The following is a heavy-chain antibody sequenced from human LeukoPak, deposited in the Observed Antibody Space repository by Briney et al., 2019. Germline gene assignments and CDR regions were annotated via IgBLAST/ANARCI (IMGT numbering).Heavy chain of an antibody. D-gene: IGHD5-18*01. CDR2: ISRSSAYI. CDR3: ARVRIQLWSNPDAFDI. J-gene: IGHJ3*02. V-gene: IGHV3-21*01. Sequence: KPGGSLRLSCAASGFTLSSYSMNWVRQAPGKGLEWVSSISRSSAYIYYADSVKGRFTISRDNAKNSLYLQMNSLRAEDTAVYYCARVRIQLWSNPDAFDIWGQGTMVTVSS. CDR1: GFTLSSYS.